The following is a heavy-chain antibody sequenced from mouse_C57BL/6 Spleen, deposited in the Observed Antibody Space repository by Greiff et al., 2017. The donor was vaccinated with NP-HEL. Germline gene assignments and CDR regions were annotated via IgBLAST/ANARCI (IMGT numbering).Heavy chain of an antibody. CDR1: GYTFTDYE. Sequence: VQLQQSGAELVRPGASVTLSCKASGYTFTDYEMHWVKQTPVHGLEWIGAIDPETGGTAYNQKFKGKAILTADKSSSTAYIELRSLTSEDSAVYYCTSLIPAAYWGQGTLVTVSA. CDR2: IDPETGGT. V-gene: IGHV1-15*01. J-gene: IGHJ3*01. D-gene: IGHD1-1*01. CDR3: TSLIPAAY.